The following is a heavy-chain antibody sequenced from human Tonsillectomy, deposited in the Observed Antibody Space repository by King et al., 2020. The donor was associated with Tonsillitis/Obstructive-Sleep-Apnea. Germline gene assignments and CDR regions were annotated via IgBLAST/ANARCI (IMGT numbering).Heavy chain of an antibody. CDR1: GFTFNSFG. J-gene: IGHJ4*02. CDR2: ISGSSGYI. D-gene: IGHD1-7*01. V-gene: IGHV3-21*01. CDR3: ARAGELGDYFDY. Sequence: VQLVESGGGLVKPGGSLRLSCKASGFTFNSFGMNWVRQTPGKGLEWVSSISGSSGYIYYADSVKGRFTISRDNAKNSLYLQMHSLRADDTAVYYCARAGELGDYFDYWGRGTLVTVSS.